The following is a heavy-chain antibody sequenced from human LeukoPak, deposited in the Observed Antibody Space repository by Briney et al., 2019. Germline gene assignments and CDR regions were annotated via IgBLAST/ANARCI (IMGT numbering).Heavy chain of an antibody. D-gene: IGHD5-12*01. CDR3: ARAPGWPYDDY. CDR1: GYTFTGYY. V-gene: IGHV1-8*02. CDR2: MNPNSGNT. Sequence: GASVKVSCKASGYTFTGYYMHWVRQATGQGLEWMGWMNPNSGNTGYAQKFQGRITMTRNTSISTAYMELSSLRSEDTAVYYCARAPGWPYDDYWGQGTLVTVSS. J-gene: IGHJ4*02.